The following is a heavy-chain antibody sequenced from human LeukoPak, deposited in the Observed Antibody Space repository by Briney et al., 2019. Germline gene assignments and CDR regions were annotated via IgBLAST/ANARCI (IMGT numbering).Heavy chain of an antibody. CDR3: AKAENYFDSSGHYDY. V-gene: IGHV3-23*01. CDR1: GFTFSNYA. J-gene: IGHJ4*02. D-gene: IGHD3-22*01. CDR2: ISGSGGNT. Sequence: GGSVRLSCAASGFTFSNYAMSWVRQAPGKGLEWVSAISGSGGNTYYADSVKGRLTISRDNSKNTLYLEMDSLRAEDTAVYYCAKAENYFDSSGHYDYWGQGTLATVSS.